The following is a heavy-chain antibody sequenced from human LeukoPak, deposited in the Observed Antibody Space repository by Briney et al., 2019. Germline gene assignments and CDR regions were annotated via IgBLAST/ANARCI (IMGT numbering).Heavy chain of an antibody. CDR3: ASLLNRGVAHWFDP. Sequence: SETLSLTCTVSGGSISSSSYYWGWIRQPPGKGLEWIGNIYYSGNTYYNPSLKGRVAMSIDTSKNHFSLKLSSVTAADTAVYYCASLLNRGVAHWFDPWGQGTQVTVSS. D-gene: IGHD2-8*01. CDR1: GGSISSSSYY. V-gene: IGHV4-39*02. CDR2: IYYSGNT. J-gene: IGHJ5*02.